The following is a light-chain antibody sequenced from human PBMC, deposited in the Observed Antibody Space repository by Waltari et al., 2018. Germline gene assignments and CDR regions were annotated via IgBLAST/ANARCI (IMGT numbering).Light chain of an antibody. CDR3: QSYDTSLGVV. CDR1: WSNIGACHA. Sequence: SVLPQPPSVSGAPGPRDTISCTCSWSNIGACHAVHWYQQLPGKAPTLLIYGINTRPPGVPDRLFGSKSGTSASLAIPGLQPEDEADYYCQSYDTSLGVVFGVGTKLTVL. V-gene: IGLV1-40*01. CDR2: GIN. J-gene: IGLJ2*01.